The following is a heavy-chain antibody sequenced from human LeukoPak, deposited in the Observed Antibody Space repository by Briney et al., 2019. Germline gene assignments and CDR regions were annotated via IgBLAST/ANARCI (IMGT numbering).Heavy chain of an antibody. CDR3: ARGTTDGYSYGRFDY. D-gene: IGHD5-18*01. J-gene: IGHJ4*02. CDR2: IYYSGTT. Sequence: SETLSLTCTVSGGSISSGGFYWSWIRQHPGKGLEWLGYIYYSGTTYYNPSLKSRVTFSVDTSKNQFSLKLNPVTAADAALYYCARGTTDGYSYGRFDYWGQGTLVTVSS. CDR1: GGSISSGGFY. V-gene: IGHV4-31*03.